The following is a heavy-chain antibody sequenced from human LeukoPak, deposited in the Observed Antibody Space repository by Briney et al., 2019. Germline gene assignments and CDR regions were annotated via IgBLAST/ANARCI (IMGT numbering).Heavy chain of an antibody. V-gene: IGHV4-34*01. CDR1: GGSFSGYY. J-gene: IGHJ5*02. CDR2: INHSGST. CDR3: ARWQKRWFDP. Sequence: SETLSLTCAVHGGSFSGYYWSWIRQPPGKGLEWIGEINHSGSTNYSPSLKSRVTISVDTSKNQCSLKLSSVTAADTAVYYCARWQKRWFDPWGQGTLVTVSS.